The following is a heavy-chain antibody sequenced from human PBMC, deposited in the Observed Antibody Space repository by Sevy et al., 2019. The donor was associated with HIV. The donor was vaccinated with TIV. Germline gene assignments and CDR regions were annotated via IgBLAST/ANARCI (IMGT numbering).Heavy chain of an antibody. CDR2: ISWNSGSI. Sequence: GGSLRLSCAASGFTFDDYAMHWVRQAPGKGLEWVSGISWNSGSIGYADSVKGRFTISRDNAKNSLYLQMNSLRAEDMALYYCAKGGYYSGSWRGRGAFDIWGQGTMVTVSS. V-gene: IGHV3-9*03. J-gene: IGHJ3*02. D-gene: IGHD6-13*01. CDR3: AKGGYYSGSWRGRGAFDI. CDR1: GFTFDDYA.